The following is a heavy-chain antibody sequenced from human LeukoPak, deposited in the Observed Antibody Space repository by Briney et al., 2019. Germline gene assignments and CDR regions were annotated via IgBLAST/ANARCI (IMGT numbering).Heavy chain of an antibody. CDR3: ARRRKVAATGDAFDV. D-gene: IGHD5-12*01. CDR1: GGSIDNHY. J-gene: IGHJ3*01. Sequence: PSETLSFTCTVSGGSIDNHYWNWIRQPPGKGLEWIGYVYYSGSINYNPSLKSRVTISVDTSKTHFSLKLNSVTAADTAVYYCARRRKVAATGDAFDVWGQGTVVTVSS. CDR2: VYYSGSI. V-gene: IGHV4-59*08.